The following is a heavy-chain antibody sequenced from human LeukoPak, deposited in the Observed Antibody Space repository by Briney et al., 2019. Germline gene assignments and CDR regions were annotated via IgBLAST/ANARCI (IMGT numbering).Heavy chain of an antibody. D-gene: IGHD5-24*01. CDR3: ARHRAEMATITDDAFDI. J-gene: IGHJ3*02. CDR1: GPSIGTYS. V-gene: IGHV4-4*09. Sequence: SQTLSPARPVSGPSIGTYSWGCIRQPPGKGMEWAGSIYTTGTTHYNPSLKSRVTMSLDTSKNQFSLRLSSVTAADTAVFYCARHRAEMATITDDAFDIWGQGTMVTVSS. CDR2: IYTTGTT.